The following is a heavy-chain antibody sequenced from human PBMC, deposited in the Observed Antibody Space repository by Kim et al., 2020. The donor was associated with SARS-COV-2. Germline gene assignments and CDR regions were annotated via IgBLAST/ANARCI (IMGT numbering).Heavy chain of an antibody. V-gene: IGHV3-30-3*01. CDR2: ISYDGSNK. CDR1: GFTFSSYA. J-gene: IGHJ6*03. Sequence: GGSLRLSCAASGFTFSSYAMHWVRQAPGKGLEWVAVISYDGSNKYYADSVKGRFTISRDNSKNTLYLQMNSLRAEDTAVYYCARDKEWLLYYYYYYYMDV. CDR3: ARDKEWLLYYYYYYYMDV. D-gene: IGHD3-3*01.